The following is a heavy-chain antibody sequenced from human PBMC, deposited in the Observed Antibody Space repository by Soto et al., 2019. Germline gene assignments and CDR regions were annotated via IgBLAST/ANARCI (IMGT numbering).Heavy chain of an antibody. CDR3: SHTYFEYGTYYNDY. Sequence: QITLKESGPTLVKPTQTLTLTCTFSGFSLTTAGVGVSWIRQPPGETLEWLALVYWDDDKRYSPSLRSRLTITRDTAQKQVVLTMTNMDPVDTATYSCSHTYFEYGTYYNDYWGQGTLVTVSS. CDR1: GFSLTTAGVG. CDR2: VYWDDDK. D-gene: IGHD3-9*01. V-gene: IGHV2-5*02. J-gene: IGHJ4*02.